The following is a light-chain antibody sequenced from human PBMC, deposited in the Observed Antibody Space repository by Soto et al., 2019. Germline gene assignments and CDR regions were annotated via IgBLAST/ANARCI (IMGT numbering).Light chain of an antibody. CDR2: DAS. CDR3: QQYDNLPPKIT. CDR1: QDISNY. Sequence: DIQMTQSPSSLSASVGDRVTITCQASQDISNYLNWYQQKPGKAPKLLIYDASNLETWVPSRFSGSGSGTDFTFTISSLQPEDIATYYCQQYDNLPPKITFGPGTKVDIK. V-gene: IGKV1-33*01. J-gene: IGKJ3*01.